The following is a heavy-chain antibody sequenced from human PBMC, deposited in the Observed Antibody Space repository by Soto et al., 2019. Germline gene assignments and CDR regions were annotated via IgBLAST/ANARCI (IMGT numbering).Heavy chain of an antibody. V-gene: IGHV3-30-3*01. Sequence: QVQLVESGGGVVQPGRSLRLSCAASGFTFSSYAMHWVRQAPGKGLEWVAVISYAGSNKDYADPVKGRFTISRDNSKNTLYLQMNSLRAEDTAVYYCTPFWIFGVAGGVAFDPWGQGTLVTVSS. CDR1: GFTFSSYA. CDR3: TPFWIFGVAGGVAFDP. D-gene: IGHD3-3*01. J-gene: IGHJ5*02. CDR2: ISYAGSNK.